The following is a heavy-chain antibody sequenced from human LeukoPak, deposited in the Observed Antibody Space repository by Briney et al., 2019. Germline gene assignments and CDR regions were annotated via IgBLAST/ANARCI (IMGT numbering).Heavy chain of an antibody. V-gene: IGHV1-69*04. Sequence: SVKVSCKASGGTFSSYAISWVRQAPGQGLEWVGRIIPILGIANYAQKFQGRVTITADKSTSTAYMELSSLRSEDTAVYYCARDHGEQPYRAYYYGMDVWGQGTTVTVSS. CDR2: IIPILGIA. D-gene: IGHD6-13*01. CDR1: GGTFSSYA. CDR3: ARDHGEQPYRAYYYGMDV. J-gene: IGHJ6*02.